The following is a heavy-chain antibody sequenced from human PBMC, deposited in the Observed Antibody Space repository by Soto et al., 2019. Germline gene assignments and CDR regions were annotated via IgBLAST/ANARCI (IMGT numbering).Heavy chain of an antibody. V-gene: IGHV1-3*01. Sequence: QVQLVQSGAEVKKPGASVKVSCKASGYTFTSYAMHWERQAPGQRLEWMGWINAGNGNTKYSQKFQGRVTITRDTSASTAYMELSSLRSEDTAVYYCTRGEFLSYDDYWGQGTLVTVSP. D-gene: IGHD3-16*01. CDR1: GYTFTSYA. CDR2: INAGNGNT. CDR3: TRGEFLSYDDY. J-gene: IGHJ4*02.